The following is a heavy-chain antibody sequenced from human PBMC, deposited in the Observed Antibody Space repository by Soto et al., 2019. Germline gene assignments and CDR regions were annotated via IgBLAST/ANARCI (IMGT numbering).Heavy chain of an antibody. V-gene: IGHV4-30-4*01. D-gene: IGHD2-15*01. J-gene: IGHJ5*01. CDR3: ARGRYCLTGRCFPNWFDS. CDR1: GDPISTVDYF. CDR2: IYKSTTT. Sequence: SETLSLTCSVPGDPISTVDYFWAWIRQPPGQALEYIGYIYKSTTTYYNPSFESRVAISLDTSKSQFSLNVTSVTAADTAVYFCARGRYCLTGRCFPNWFDSWGQGTLVTVSS.